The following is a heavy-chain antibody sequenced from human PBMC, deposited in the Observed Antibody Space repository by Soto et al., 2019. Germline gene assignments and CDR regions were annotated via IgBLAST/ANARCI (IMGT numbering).Heavy chain of an antibody. CDR1: GYTFTDYG. CDR3: AGVDSSDDDGGRWFSP. V-gene: IGHV1-18*01. Sequence: QVQLVQSGAEVKKPGASVKVSCKPSGYTFTDYGIRCVRQAPGQGLEWMGWISPYNGNTNYAQKLQRRVTMTTDTSASTAYVELRSLRSDDTAVYYCAGVDSSDDDGGRWFSPGGQVTLLIVAS. J-gene: IGHJ5*02. D-gene: IGHD3-22*01. CDR2: ISPYNGNT.